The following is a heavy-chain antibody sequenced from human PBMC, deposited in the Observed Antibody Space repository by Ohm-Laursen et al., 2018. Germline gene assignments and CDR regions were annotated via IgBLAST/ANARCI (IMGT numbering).Heavy chain of an antibody. CDR2: IKSKTDGGTT. D-gene: IGHD6-13*01. V-gene: IGHV3-15*01. Sequence: SLRLSCSASGFTFSHAWMSWVRQAPGKGLEWVGRIKSKTDGGTTDYATPVKSRFTISRDDSKNTLYLQMNSLKTEDTAVYYCIHISATGVYWGQGTLVTVSS. CDR3: IHISATGVY. CDR1: GFTFSHAW. J-gene: IGHJ4*02.